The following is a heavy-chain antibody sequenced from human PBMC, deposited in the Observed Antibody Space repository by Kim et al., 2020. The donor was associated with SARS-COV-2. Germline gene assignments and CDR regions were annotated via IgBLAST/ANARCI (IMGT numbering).Heavy chain of an antibody. V-gene: IGHV6-1*01. D-gene: IGHD2-2*01. Sequence: SQTLSLTCAISGDSVSSKSAVWSWIRQSPSRGLEWLGRTYYRSQWYYDYAVSVKSRLTITPDTSKNQFSLQLKSVTPEDTAFYYCARGGSSTNYYGMDVWGQGTTVIVSS. J-gene: IGHJ6*02. CDR1: GDSVSSKSAV. CDR2: TYYRSQWYY. CDR3: ARGGSSTNYYGMDV.